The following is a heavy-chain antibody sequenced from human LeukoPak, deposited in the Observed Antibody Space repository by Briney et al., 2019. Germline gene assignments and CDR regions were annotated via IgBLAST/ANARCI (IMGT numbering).Heavy chain of an antibody. CDR1: GFTFSSYG. Sequence: GGSLRLSCAASGFTFSSYGIHWVRQAPGKGLEWVAFIRSDGRNEYYADSVEGRFTISRDNSRNMLYLQLSSLTPEDTAVLGGVTSPPVLGHWGQGTLVTVSS. CDR3: VTSPPVLGH. J-gene: IGHJ4*02. CDR2: IRSDGRNE. V-gene: IGHV3-30*02. D-gene: IGHD3-16*01.